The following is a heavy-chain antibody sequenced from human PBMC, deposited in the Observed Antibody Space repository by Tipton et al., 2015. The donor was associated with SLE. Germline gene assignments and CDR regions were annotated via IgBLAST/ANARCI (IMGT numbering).Heavy chain of an antibody. CDR2: IYHSGST. J-gene: IGHJ4*02. Sequence: TLSLTCAVSGYSISSGYYWGWIRQPPGKGLEWIGSIYHSGSTYYNPSLKSRVTISVDTSKNQVSLKLSSVTAADTAVYYCARGYCSSTSCYTLDYWGQGTLVTVSS. CDR3: ARGYCSSTSCYTLDY. D-gene: IGHD2-2*02. CDR1: GYSISSGYY. V-gene: IGHV4-38-2*01.